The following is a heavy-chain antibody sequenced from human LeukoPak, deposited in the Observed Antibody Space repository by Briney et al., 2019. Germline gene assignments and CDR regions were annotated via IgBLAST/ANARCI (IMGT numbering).Heavy chain of an antibody. J-gene: IGHJ3*02. CDR1: GGSISSYY. Sequence: PSETLSLTCTVSGGSISSYYWSWIRQPPGKGLEWIGYICYSGSTNYNPSLKSRVTISVDTSKNQFSLKLSSVTAADTAVYYCARERYNEAFDIWGQGTMVTVSS. CDR3: ARERYNEAFDI. V-gene: IGHV4-59*01. CDR2: ICYSGST. D-gene: IGHD1-14*01.